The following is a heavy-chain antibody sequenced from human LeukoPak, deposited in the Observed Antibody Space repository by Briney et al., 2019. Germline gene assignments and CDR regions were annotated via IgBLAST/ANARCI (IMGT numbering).Heavy chain of an antibody. D-gene: IGHD3-22*01. CDR1: GFTFSSYW. CDR2: INSNGSST. V-gene: IGHV3-74*01. J-gene: IGHJ4*02. CDR3: ARRYYYDSSGYPDY. Sequence: GRSLRLSCAASGFTFSSYWMHWVRQAPGKALVWVSRINSNGSSTSYADSVKGRFTISRDNAKNTLYLQRNSLRVEDTAVYYCARRYYYDSSGYPDYWGQGTLVTVSS.